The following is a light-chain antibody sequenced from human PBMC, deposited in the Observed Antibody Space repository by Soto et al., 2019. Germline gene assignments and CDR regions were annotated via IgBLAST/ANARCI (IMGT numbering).Light chain of an antibody. J-gene: IGKJ5*01. CDR3: QQRSNWPIT. CDR2: GAS. V-gene: IGKV3D-20*02. CDR1: QSLSNVF. Sequence: DIVLTQSPGTLSLSPGEGATLSCRASQSLSNVFLAWYQQKPGQAPRLLIYGASRRATGIPDRFSGSGSGTDFTLTISSLEPEDFALYYCQQRSNWPITFGQGTRLEIK.